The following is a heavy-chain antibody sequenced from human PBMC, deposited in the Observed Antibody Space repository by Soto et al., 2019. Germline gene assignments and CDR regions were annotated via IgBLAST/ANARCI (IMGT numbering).Heavy chain of an antibody. CDR2: TIPVFNTA. V-gene: IGHV1-69*06. D-gene: IGHD3-10*01. CDR3: ARGVYGSGNYYTVPSAFDI. J-gene: IGHJ3*02. CDR1: GRTLSDDG. Sequence: GASVKVSFKASGRTLSDDGVAWLRQAPGQGLEWMGGTIPVFNTAKYAQKFQGRVTVTADKFTNIAYMELSSLRSEDTAFYFCARGVYGSGNYYTVPSAFDIWGQGTMVTVSS.